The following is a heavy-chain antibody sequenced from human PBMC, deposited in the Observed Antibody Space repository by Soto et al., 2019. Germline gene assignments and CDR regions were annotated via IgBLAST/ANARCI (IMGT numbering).Heavy chain of an antibody. V-gene: IGHV1-69*02. CDR3: ASSYGSGYRAFDY. D-gene: IGHD3-10*01. CDR1: GDTFTFYS. J-gene: IGHJ4*02. Sequence: QVQLVQSGAEVKRPGSSVKVSCKASGDTFTFYSINWVRQAPGLGLEWMGRINPILSMSNYAQRFQGRVTITADKSTGTAYMELSSLRSEDTAIYYCASSYGSGYRAFDYWGQGALVTVSS. CDR2: INPILSMS.